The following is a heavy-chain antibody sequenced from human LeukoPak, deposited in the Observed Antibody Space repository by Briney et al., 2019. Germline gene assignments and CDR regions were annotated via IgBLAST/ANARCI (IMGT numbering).Heavy chain of an antibody. CDR3: ARFSSGWNNYFDY. J-gene: IGHJ4*02. D-gene: IGHD6-19*01. Sequence: SETLSLTCAVSGGSISSSSWWSWVRQPPGKGLEWIGEIYHSGSTNYNPSLKSRVTISVDKSKNQFSLKLSSVTAADTAVYYCARFSSGWNNYFDYWGQGTLVTVSS. CDR1: GGSISSSSW. V-gene: IGHV4-4*02. CDR2: IYHSGST.